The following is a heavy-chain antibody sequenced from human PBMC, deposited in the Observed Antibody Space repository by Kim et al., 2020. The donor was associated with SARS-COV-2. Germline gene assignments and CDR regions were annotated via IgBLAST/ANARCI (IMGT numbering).Heavy chain of an antibody. V-gene: IGHV3-74*01. J-gene: IGHJ4*02. CDR2: INSDGSST. D-gene: IGHD3-10*01. Sequence: GGSLRLSCAASGFTFSSYWMHWVRQAPGKGLVWVSRINSDGSSTSYADSVKGRFTISRDNAKNTLYLQMNSLRAEDTAVYYCARCYDGADPLDYWGQGTLVTVSS. CDR1: GFTFSSYW. CDR3: ARCYDGADPLDY.